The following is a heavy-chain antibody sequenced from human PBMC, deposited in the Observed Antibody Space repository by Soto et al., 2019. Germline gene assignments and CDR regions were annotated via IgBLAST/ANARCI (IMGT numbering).Heavy chain of an antibody. CDR1: GYIFTTYA. V-gene: IGHV1-69*13. CDR3: ARDPRNGGKGRWFDP. D-gene: IGHD2-15*01. CDR2: IIPIFGTA. J-gene: IGHJ5*02. Sequence: SVKVSCKASGYIFTTYALHWVRQAPGQGLEWMGGIIPIFGTANYAQKFQGRVTITADESTSTAYMELSSLRSEDTAVYYCARDPRNGGKGRWFDPWGQGTLVTVSS.